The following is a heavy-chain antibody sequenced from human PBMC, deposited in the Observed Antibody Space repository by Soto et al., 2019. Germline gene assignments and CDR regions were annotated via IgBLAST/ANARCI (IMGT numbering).Heavy chain of an antibody. J-gene: IGHJ5*02. CDR3: ARAYWHHVWGSIPAAFDP. V-gene: IGHV4-4*07. D-gene: IGHD3-16*01. CDR1: GTSMTNYH. Sequence: QVQLQESGPGVVKPSETLSLTCTVSGTSMTNYHWNWFRQSAGGGLEWIGRVSGTGGPDYNPYLKSRVTVSLDLSGTQFALKLMSVAAADRAVDYCARAYWHHVWGSIPAAFDPWGQGTLVIVSS. CDR2: VSGTGGP.